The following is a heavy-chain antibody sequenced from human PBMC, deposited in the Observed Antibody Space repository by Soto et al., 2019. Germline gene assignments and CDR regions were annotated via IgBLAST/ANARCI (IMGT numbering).Heavy chain of an antibody. J-gene: IGHJ4*02. CDR2: ISAYNGNT. CDR3: ARDDRYDFWSGYYAGHDY. CDR1: GYTFTSYG. D-gene: IGHD3-3*01. Sequence: QVQLVQSGAEVKKPGASVKVSCKASGYTFTSYGISWVRQAPGQGLEWMGWISAYNGNTNYAQKLLGRVTMTTDTSTSTAYMELRSLRSDDTAVYYCARDDRYDFWSGYYAGHDYWGQGTLVTVSS. V-gene: IGHV1-18*01.